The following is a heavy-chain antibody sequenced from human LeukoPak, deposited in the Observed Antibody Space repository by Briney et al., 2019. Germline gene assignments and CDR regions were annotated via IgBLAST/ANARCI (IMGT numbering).Heavy chain of an antibody. CDR1: GFTFDGYA. CDR3: AKAPWDYYDSSGYYMGGVYFDY. D-gene: IGHD3-22*01. J-gene: IGHJ4*02. CDR2: ISWNSGSI. V-gene: IGHV3-9*01. Sequence: GGSLRLSCAASGFTFDGYAMHWVRQAPGKGLEWVSGISWNSGSIGYADSVKGRFTISRDSAKNSLYLQMNSLRAEDTALYYCAKAPWDYYDSSGYYMGGVYFDYWGQGTLVTVSS.